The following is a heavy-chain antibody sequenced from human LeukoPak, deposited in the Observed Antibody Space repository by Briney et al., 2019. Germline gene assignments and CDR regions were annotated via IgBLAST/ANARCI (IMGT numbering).Heavy chain of an antibody. CDR1: GFTLNDYA. CDR2: ISGDGDST. D-gene: IGHD1-26*01. V-gene: IGHV3-43*02. CDR3: TKGVRSGTYYNCFDP. Sequence: GGSLRLSCVVSGFTLNDYALHWVRQAPGKGLEWISLISGDGDSTYYADSVKGRFTISRDNSKNSLYLQMSSLRAEDTASYYCTKGVRSGTYYNCFDPWGQGTLVTVPS. J-gene: IGHJ5*02.